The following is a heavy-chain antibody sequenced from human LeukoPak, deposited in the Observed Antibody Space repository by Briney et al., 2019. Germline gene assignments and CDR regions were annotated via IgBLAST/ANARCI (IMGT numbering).Heavy chain of an antibody. CDR3: AGEVAGGFRFDY. D-gene: IGHD6-19*01. V-gene: IGHV4-31*03. CDR1: GGVISSGGDY. CDR2: IYYSGSI. Sequence: SETLSLTCTVSGGVISSGGDYWSWIRQHPGKGLEWIGYIYYSGSISYNPSLKSRVTMSVDTSNAQFSLNLTSVTAADTAVYSCAGEVAGGFRFDYWGQGTQVTVSS. J-gene: IGHJ4*02.